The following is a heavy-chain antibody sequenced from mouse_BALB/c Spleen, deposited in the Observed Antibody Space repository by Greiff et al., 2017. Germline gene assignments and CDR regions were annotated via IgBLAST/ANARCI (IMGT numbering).Heavy chain of an antibody. J-gene: IGHJ4*01. CDR1: GYSITSGYY. CDR3: AGDMITATGVGYYYAMDY. V-gene: IGHV3-6*02. CDR2: ISYDGSN. D-gene: IGHD2-4*01. Sequence: ESGPGLVKPSQSLSLTCSVTGYSITSGYYWNWIRQFPGNKLEWMGYISYDGSNNYNPSLKNRISITRDTSKNQFFLKLNSVTTEDTATYYCAGDMITATGVGYYYAMDYWGQGTSVTVSS.